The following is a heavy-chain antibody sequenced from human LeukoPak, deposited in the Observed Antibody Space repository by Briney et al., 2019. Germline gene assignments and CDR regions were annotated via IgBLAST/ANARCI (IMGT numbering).Heavy chain of an antibody. CDR1: GGSFSDYY. V-gene: IGHV4-34*01. D-gene: IGHD3-22*01. CDR3: ARGRQDVTMIVVVMTAVSYYLDV. Sequence: SETLSLTCAVYGGSFSDYYWTWIRQTPEKGLEWIGEMNPSGSTNYNPSLKSRVTISVDTSKNQFSLELSSVTAADTAVYYCARGRQDVTMIVVVMTAVSYYLDVWGKGTTVTVS. J-gene: IGHJ6*03. CDR2: MNPSGST.